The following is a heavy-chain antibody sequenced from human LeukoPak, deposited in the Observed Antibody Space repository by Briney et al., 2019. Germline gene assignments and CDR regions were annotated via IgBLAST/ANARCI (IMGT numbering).Heavy chain of an antibody. CDR3: ARADRYCSSTSCYAGPDY. Sequence: GWSLRLSCAASGFTFSSYSMNWVRQAPGKGLEWVSSISSSSSYIYYADSVKGRFTISRDNAKNSLYLQMNSLRAEDTAVYYCARADRYCSSTSCYAGPDYWGQGTLVTVSS. CDR1: GFTFSSYS. CDR2: ISSSSSYI. J-gene: IGHJ4*02. V-gene: IGHV3-21*01. D-gene: IGHD2-2*01.